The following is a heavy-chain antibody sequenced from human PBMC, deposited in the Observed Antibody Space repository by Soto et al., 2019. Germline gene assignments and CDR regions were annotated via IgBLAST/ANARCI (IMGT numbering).Heavy chain of an antibody. CDR1: GFTFSSYW. Sequence: GGSLRLSCAASGFTFSSYWMSWVRQAPGKGLEWVANIKQDGSEKYYVDSVKGRFTISRDNAKNSLYLQMNSLRAEDTAVYYCARGPLFYDFWSGYYKDYWGQGTLVTVSS. CDR2: IKQDGSEK. V-gene: IGHV3-7*05. CDR3: ARGPLFYDFWSGYYKDY. J-gene: IGHJ4*02. D-gene: IGHD3-3*01.